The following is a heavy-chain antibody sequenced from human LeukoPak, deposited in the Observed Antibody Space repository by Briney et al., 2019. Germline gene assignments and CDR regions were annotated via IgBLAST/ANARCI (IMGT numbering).Heavy chain of an antibody. J-gene: IGHJ4*02. V-gene: IGHV3-23*01. CDR3: AKEPPRRYNWNVFYDDY. Sequence: GGSLRLSCAASGFTFSSYAMSWVRQAPGKGLEWVPAISGSGGSTYYADSVKGRFTISRDNSKNTLYPQMNSLRAEDTAVYYCAKEPPRRYNWNVFYDDYWGQGTLVTVSS. CDR1: GFTFSSYA. D-gene: IGHD1-20*01. CDR2: ISGSGGST.